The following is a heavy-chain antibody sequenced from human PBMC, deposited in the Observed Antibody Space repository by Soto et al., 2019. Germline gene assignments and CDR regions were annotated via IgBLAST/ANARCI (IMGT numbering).Heavy chain of an antibody. J-gene: IGHJ6*02. CDR1: GFTFSSYA. V-gene: IGHV3-30-3*01. D-gene: IGHD3-3*01. Sequence: QVQLVESGGGVVQPGRSLRLSCAASGFTFSSYAMHWVRQAPGKGLEWVAVISYDGSNKYYADSVKGRFTISRDNSKNTLYLQMNSLRAEDTAMYYCARDRSGYDPHKGNYYYGMDVWGQGTTVTVSS. CDR2: ISYDGSNK. CDR3: ARDRSGYDPHKGNYYYGMDV.